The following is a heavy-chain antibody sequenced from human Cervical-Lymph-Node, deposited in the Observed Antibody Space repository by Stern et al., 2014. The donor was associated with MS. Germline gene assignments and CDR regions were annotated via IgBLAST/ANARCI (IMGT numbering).Heavy chain of an antibody. V-gene: IGHV2-5*02. CDR1: GFSVATAGVG. D-gene: IGHD2-15*01. CDR2: ISWDDDK. CDR3: AHSRVKYCRGGTCYSSLFDY. Sequence: QVTLRESGPTLVKPTQTVTLTCTLSGFSVATAGVGVGWIRQPPGKALEWLWLISWDDDKLYSPSLKNRLTIIKDTSKNQVVLTMTNVDPVDTATYYCAHSRVKYCRGGTCYSSLFDYWGQGTLVTVSS. J-gene: IGHJ4*02.